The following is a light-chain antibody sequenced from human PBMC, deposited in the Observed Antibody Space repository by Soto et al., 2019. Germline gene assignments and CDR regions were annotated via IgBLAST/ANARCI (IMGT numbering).Light chain of an antibody. Sequence: EVVMTQSPGTLSLPPGERATLSFRASQSVSSNYLAWYQQKPGQAPRLLIYGASSRDTGIPDRFSGSGSGTEFSLTISRLEPEDFAVYYCHQYGISPFGGGTKVDIK. J-gene: IGKJ4*01. CDR3: HQYGISP. CDR2: GAS. V-gene: IGKV3-20*01. CDR1: QSVSSNY.